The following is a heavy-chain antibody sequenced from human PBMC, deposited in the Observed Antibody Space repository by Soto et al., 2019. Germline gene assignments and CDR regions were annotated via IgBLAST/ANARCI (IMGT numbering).Heavy chain of an antibody. Sequence: QVQLVQSGAEVKKPGASVKVSCKASGYTFTGYYMHRVRQAPGPGLEWMGWINPNRGGTNYAQKFQGWVTTTRDTSIPTAYMELSRLRSDDTAVYYCARGVGLRYSYGYRYYFEYWCQGTRVTVSS. CDR2: INPNRGGT. D-gene: IGHD5-18*01. CDR1: GYTFTGYY. J-gene: IGHJ4*02. V-gene: IGHV1-2*04. CDR3: ARGVGLRYSYGYRYYFEY.